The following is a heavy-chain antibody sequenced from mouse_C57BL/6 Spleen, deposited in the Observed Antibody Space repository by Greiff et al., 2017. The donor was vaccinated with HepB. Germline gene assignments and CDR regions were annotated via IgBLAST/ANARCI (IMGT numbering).Heavy chain of an antibody. CDR1: GYTFTSYW. CDR3: ALGGYDQFFAY. D-gene: IGHD2-2*01. J-gene: IGHJ3*01. CDR2: IYPGSGST. V-gene: IGHV1-55*01. Sequence: VQLQQPGAELVKPGASVKMSCKASGYTFTSYWITWVKQRPGQGLEWIGDIYPGSGSTNYNEKYKSKATLTVDTSSSTAYMQLSSLTSEDSADYYCALGGYDQFFAYWGQGTLVTVSA.